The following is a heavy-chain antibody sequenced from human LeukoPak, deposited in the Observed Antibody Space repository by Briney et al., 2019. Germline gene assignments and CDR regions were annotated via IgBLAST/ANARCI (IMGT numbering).Heavy chain of an antibody. CDR2: IKQDGSEK. CDR1: GFTFSSYW. CDR3: ASWIPDNWFDP. J-gene: IGHJ5*02. Sequence: GGSLRLSCAASGFTFSSYWMSWVRQAPGKGLEWVANIKQDGSEKYYVDSVKGRFTISRDNAKNSLYLQMNSLRAEDTAVYYCASWIPDNWFDPWGQGTLVTVSS. V-gene: IGHV3-7*01. D-gene: IGHD5-18*01.